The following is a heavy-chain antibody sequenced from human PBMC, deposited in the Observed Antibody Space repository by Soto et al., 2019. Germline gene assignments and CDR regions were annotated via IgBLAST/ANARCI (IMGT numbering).Heavy chain of an antibody. D-gene: IGHD2-15*01. J-gene: IGHJ2*01. V-gene: IGHV3-23*01. Sequence: PGGSLRLSCAASGFSFSSYAMSWVRQAPGKGLEWVSAISGSGGSTYYADSVKGRCTISRDNSKNTLYLQMNSLRAEDTAVYYCAKVGCSGGSCYWYFDLWGRGTLVTVS. CDR3: AKVGCSGGSCYWYFDL. CDR2: ISGSGGST. CDR1: GFSFSSYA.